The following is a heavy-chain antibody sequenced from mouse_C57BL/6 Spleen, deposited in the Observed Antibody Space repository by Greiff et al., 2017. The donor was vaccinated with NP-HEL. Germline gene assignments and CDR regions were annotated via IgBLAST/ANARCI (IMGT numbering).Heavy chain of an antibody. Sequence: QVHVKQSGAELVRPGASVTLSCKASGYTFTDYEMHWVKQTPVHGLEWIGAIDPETGGTAYNQKFKGKAILTADKSSSTAYMELRILTSEDSAVYYCTRRSYYGSSYFDYWGQGTTLTVSS. V-gene: IGHV1-15*01. CDR2: IDPETGGT. CDR1: GYTFTDYE. CDR3: TRRSYYGSSYFDY. D-gene: IGHD1-1*01. J-gene: IGHJ2*01.